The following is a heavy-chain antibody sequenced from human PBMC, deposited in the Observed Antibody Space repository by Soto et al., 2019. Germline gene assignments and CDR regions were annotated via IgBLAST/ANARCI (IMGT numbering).Heavy chain of an antibody. CDR3: AKHDTRTYDY. CDR1: GVTFSSYW. D-gene: IGHD3-9*01. J-gene: IGHJ4*02. Sequence: GGSLRLSCAASGVTFSSYWMTWVRQAPGKGLEWVASTKQDGSEKYYVDSVKGRFTISRDNAKSSLFLQMSNLRAEDTAVYYCAKHDTRTYDYWGQRTLVTVSA. CDR2: TKQDGSEK. V-gene: IGHV3-7*01.